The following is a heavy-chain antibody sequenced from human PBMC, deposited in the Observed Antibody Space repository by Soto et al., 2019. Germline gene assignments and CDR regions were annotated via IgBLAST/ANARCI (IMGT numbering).Heavy chain of an antibody. V-gene: IGHV4-31*03. D-gene: IGHD3-10*01. J-gene: IGHJ5*02. CDR1: GGSISSGGYY. Sequence: QVQLQESGPGLVKPSQTLSLTCTVSGGSISSGGYYWSWIRQHPGKGLEWIGYIYYSGSTYYNPSLKSRVTISGDTSKNQFSLKLSSVTAADTAVYYCARGDGDYYGSGMSLDPWGQGTLVTVSS. CDR3: ARGDGDYYGSGMSLDP. CDR2: IYYSGST.